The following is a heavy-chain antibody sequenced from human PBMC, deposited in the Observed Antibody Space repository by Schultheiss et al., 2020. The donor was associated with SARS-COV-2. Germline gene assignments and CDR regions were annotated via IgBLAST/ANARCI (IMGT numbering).Heavy chain of an antibody. CDR1: GYTFTGYY. CDR3: ARQIAAAGRYYYYYYMDV. V-gene: IGHV1-2*02. J-gene: IGHJ6*03. D-gene: IGHD6-13*01. CDR2: INPNSGGT. Sequence: ASVKVSCKASGYTFTGYYMHRVRQAPGQGLEWMGWINPNSGGTNYAQKFQGRVTMTRDTSISTAYMELSRLRSDDTAVYYCARQIAAAGRYYYYYYMDVWGKGTTVTVSS.